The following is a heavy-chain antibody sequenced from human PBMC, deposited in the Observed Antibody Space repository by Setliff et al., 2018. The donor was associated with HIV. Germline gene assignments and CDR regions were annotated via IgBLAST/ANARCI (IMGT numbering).Heavy chain of an antibody. CDR1: GGSISSHH. CDR3: ARGDYPLSTVATIKGVVWFDP. J-gene: IGHJ5*02. V-gene: IGHV4-59*11. CDR2: IYNSGSA. D-gene: IGHD5-12*01. Sequence: SETLSLTCSVSGGSISSHHWSWIRQPPGKGLEWIGSIYNSGSANYNPSLTSRVTISVDTSKHQFSLKLSSVTAADTAVYYCARGDYPLSTVATIKGVVWFDPWGQGTLVTVSS.